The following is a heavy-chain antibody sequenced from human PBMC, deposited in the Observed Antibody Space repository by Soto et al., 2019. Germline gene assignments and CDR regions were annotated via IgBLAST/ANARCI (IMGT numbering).Heavy chain of an antibody. D-gene: IGHD2-8*01. Sequence: QLQLQESGPGLVKPSETLSLTCTVSGGYISSSSYYWGLLRQSPEKGLDWIGNIYYSGSTYYNPSLRGRVTFTIDMSKTQVSLKVSSVTAADTAVYYCARPRTNTPIGYYGMDVWGQGATVRVSS. V-gene: IGHV4-39*01. CDR3: ARPRTNTPIGYYGMDV. J-gene: IGHJ6*02. CDR1: GGYISSSSYY. CDR2: IYYSGST.